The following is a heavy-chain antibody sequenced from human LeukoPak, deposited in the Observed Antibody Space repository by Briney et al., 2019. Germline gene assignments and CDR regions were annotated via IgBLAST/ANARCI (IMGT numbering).Heavy chain of an antibody. CDR1: GFTFSSYA. CDR2: IGGSGGRT. D-gene: IGHD3-9*01. V-gene: IGHV3-23*01. CDR3: VQADYDILTGYYSYYYYYMDV. J-gene: IGHJ6*03. Sequence: SGGSLRLSCAASGFTFSSYAMSWVRQAPGKGLEWVSLIGGSGGRTYYADSVKGRFTISRDNSKNTLFLQMNSLRAEDTAVYFCVQADYDILTGYYSYYYYYMDVWGKGTTVTVSS.